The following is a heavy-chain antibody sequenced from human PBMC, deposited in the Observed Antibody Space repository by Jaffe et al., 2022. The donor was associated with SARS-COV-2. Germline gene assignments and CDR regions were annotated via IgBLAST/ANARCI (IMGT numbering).Heavy chain of an antibody. J-gene: IGHJ6*02. D-gene: IGHD5-12*01. V-gene: IGHV3-30*18. Sequence: QVQLVESGGGVVQPGRSLRLSCAASGFTFSSYGMHWVRQAPGKGLEWVAVISYDGSNKYYADSVKGRFTISRDNSKNTLYLQMNSLRAEDTAVYYCAKDRGGYSGYDRYYYYGMDVWGQGTTVTVSS. CDR2: ISYDGSNK. CDR1: GFTFSSYG. CDR3: AKDRGGYSGYDRYYYYGMDV.